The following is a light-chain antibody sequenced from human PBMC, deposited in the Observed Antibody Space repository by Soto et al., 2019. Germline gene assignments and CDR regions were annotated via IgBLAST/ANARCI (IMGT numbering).Light chain of an antibody. V-gene: IGLV2-14*01. CDR2: EVS. Sequence: QSALTQPASVSGSPGQSITISCTGTRSDVGDYNFVSWYQQHPGKAPKLMIYEVSHRPSGVSNRFSGSKSGNTASLTISGLQADDEADYYCTSYTSSNTLYVFGNGTKLTVL. CDR1: RSDVGDYNF. J-gene: IGLJ1*01. CDR3: TSYTSSNTLYV.